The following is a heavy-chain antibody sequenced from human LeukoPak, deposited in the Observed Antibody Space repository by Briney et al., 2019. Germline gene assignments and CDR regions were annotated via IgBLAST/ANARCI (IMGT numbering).Heavy chain of an antibody. V-gene: IGHV1-46*01. CDR1: GYTFTTYY. D-gene: IGHD3-22*01. J-gene: IGHJ2*01. Sequence: ASVKVSCKASGYTFTTYYMHWVRQAPGQGLEWMGIINLGGGSTSYSQKFQGRVTMTRDTSTSTVYMELSSLRSEDTAVYYCARDIPTDYDSSGNHNFYFDFWGRGTLVTVSS. CDR3: ARDIPTDYDSSGNHNFYFDF. CDR2: INLGGGST.